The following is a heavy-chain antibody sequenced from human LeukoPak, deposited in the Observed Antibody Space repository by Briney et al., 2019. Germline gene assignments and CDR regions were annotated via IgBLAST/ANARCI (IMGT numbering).Heavy chain of an antibody. CDR3: AKGGAALVSDY. J-gene: IGHJ4*02. Sequence: TGGSLRLSCAASGFTFSSYAMSWVRQAPGKGLEWVSAISGSGGSTYYADSVKGRFTISRDNSKHTLYLQMNSLRVEDTAVYYCAKGGAALVSDYWGQGTLVTVSS. V-gene: IGHV3-23*01. CDR2: ISGSGGST. D-gene: IGHD6-6*01. CDR1: GFTFSSYA.